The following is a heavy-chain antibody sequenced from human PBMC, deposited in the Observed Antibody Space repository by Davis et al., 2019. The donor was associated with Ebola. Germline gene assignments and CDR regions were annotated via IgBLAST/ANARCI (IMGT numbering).Heavy chain of an antibody. D-gene: IGHD6-13*01. Sequence: GESLKISCAASGFTFSSYDMHWVRQATGKGLEWVLAIGTAGDPYYPGSVKGRFTISRENAKNSLYLQMNSLRAGDTAVYYCAREGAIAADFYFDYWGQGNLVTVSS. J-gene: IGHJ4*02. V-gene: IGHV3-13*05. CDR1: GFTFSSYD. CDR3: AREGAIAADFYFDY. CDR2: IGTAGDP.